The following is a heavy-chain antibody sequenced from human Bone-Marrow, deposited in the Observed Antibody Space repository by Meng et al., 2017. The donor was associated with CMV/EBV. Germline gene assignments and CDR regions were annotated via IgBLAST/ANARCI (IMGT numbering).Heavy chain of an antibody. D-gene: IGHD1-1*01. CDR3: ARDHNWNYDPPSQFYGMDV. CDR1: GYSFTTYG. CDR2: ISGNNGNT. J-gene: IGHJ6*02. Sequence: ASVKVSCKASGYSFTTYGIDWVRQAPGQGLEWMGWISGNNGNTYYAKNFQGRVTVTTDTSTSTAYMELRSLRSDDTAIYYCARDHNWNYDPPSQFYGMDVWGQGTTVIVSS. V-gene: IGHV1-18*01.